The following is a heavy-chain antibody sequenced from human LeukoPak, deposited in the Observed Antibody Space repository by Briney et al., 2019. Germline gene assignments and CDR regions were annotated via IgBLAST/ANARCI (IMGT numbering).Heavy chain of an antibody. CDR2: IIPILGIA. Sequence: GASVKVSCRASGGTFSSYAISWVRQAPGQGLEWMRRIIPILGIANYAQKFQGRVTITADKSTSTAYMELSSLRSEDTAVYYCASLPRIGYCSGGSCYGIDYWGQGTLVTVSS. V-gene: IGHV1-69*04. J-gene: IGHJ4*02. CDR3: ASLPRIGYCSGGSCYGIDY. CDR1: GGTFSSYA. D-gene: IGHD2-15*01.